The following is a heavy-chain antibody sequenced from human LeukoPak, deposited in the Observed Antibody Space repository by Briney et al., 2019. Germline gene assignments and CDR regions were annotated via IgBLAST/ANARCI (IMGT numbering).Heavy chain of an antibody. CDR2: IKQDGSEK. CDR3: ARDPDRDGVDY. V-gene: IGHV3-7*01. D-gene: IGHD1-14*01. CDR1: GFTFTSYW. Sequence: GGFLRLSCAASGFTFTSYWMNWVRQAPGMGLEWVANIKQDGSEKYYVDSVKGRFTISRDNAKNSLYLQMNSLRAEDTAVYYCARDPDRDGVDYWGQGTLVTVSS. J-gene: IGHJ4*02.